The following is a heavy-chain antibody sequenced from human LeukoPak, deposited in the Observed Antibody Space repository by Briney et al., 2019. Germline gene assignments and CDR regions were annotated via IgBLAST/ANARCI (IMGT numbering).Heavy chain of an antibody. CDR1: GYTFTSYG. CDR3: ARDDRAYGGNSWGRD. CDR2: ISAYNGNT. Sequence: GASVKVSCKASGYTFTSYGISWVRQAPGQGLEWMGWISAYNGNTNYAQKLQGRVTMTTDTSTSTAYMELRSLRSDDTAVYYCARDDRAYGGNSWGRDWGQGTLVTVSS. J-gene: IGHJ4*02. V-gene: IGHV1-18*01. D-gene: IGHD4-23*01.